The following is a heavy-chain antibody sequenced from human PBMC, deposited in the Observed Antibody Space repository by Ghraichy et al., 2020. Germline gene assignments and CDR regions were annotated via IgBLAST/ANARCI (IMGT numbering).Heavy chain of an antibody. CDR3: ATRPLYYDSSGYPPRKTYYFDY. CDR1: GYTLTELS. CDR2: FDPEDGET. J-gene: IGHJ4*02. V-gene: IGHV1-24*01. D-gene: IGHD3-22*01. Sequence: ASVKVSCKVSGYTLTELSMHWVRQAPGKGLEWMGGFDPEDGETIYAQKFQGRVTMTEDTSTDTAYMELSSLRSEDTAVYYCATRPLYYDSSGYPPRKTYYFDYWGQGTLVTVSS.